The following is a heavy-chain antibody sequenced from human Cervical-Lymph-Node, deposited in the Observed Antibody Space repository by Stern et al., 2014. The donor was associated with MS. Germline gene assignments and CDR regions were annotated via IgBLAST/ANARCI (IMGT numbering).Heavy chain of an antibody. J-gene: IGHJ4*02. Sequence: EVQLVESGGGLVQPGGSLRLSCAASGVTVDGSYMSWVRQAPGKGLEWVSVMYSGCATLYADSVKGRFSISRDDSKNMLYLQMNSLRGDDTAVYYCARDSTSPGRWGYWGQGALVTVSS. CDR2: MYSGCAT. CDR1: GVTVDGSY. V-gene: IGHV3-66*02. CDR3: ARDSTSPGRWGY. D-gene: IGHD2-2*01.